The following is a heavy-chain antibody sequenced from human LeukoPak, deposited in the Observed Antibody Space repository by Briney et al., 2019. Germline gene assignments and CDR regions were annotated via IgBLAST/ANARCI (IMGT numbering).Heavy chain of an antibody. CDR1: GGTFSSYA. J-gene: IGHJ6*02. CDR2: IIPILGIA. D-gene: IGHD3-22*01. V-gene: IGHV1-69*04. CDR3: ARNYDSSGYGYYYYGMDV. Sequence: GASVKVSCKASGGTFSSYAISWVRQAPGQGLEWMGRIIPILGIANYAQKFQGRVTITADKSTSTAYMELSSLRSEDTAVYYCARNYDSSGYGYYYYGMDVWGQGTTDTVSS.